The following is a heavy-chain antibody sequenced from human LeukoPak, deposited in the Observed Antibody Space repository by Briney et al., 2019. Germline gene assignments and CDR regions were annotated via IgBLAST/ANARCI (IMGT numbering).Heavy chain of an antibody. CDR2: INWNSGSI. Sequence: GGSLRLSCAASGFTFDDYAMHWVRQAPGKGLEWVSGINWNSGSIGYADSVKGRFTISRDNAKNSLYLQMSSLRAEDTVVYYCARVYYGSGSPRHFDYWGQGTLVTVSS. D-gene: IGHD3-10*01. CDR1: GFTFDDYA. V-gene: IGHV3-9*01. J-gene: IGHJ4*02. CDR3: ARVYYGSGSPRHFDY.